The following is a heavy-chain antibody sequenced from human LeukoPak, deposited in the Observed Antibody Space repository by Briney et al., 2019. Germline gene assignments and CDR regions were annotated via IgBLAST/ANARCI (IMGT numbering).Heavy chain of an antibody. D-gene: IGHD3-10*01. V-gene: IGHV3-30*01. CDR3: ARDSTYWYDSGSSGPHYFDY. Sequence: PGRSPRLSCAASGFIFSNYAMHRVRQAPGKGLEWVALISSDGSKTYHADSVKGRFSISRDNSKNTLYLQLNSLRAEDTSVYYCARDSTYWYDSGSSGPHYFDYWGRGTLVTVSS. CDR2: ISSDGSKT. J-gene: IGHJ4*02. CDR1: GFIFSNYA.